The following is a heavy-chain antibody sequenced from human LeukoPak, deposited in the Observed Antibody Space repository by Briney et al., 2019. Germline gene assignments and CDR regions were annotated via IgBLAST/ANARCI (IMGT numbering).Heavy chain of an antibody. J-gene: IGHJ4*02. CDR3: ARDTTGIDY. CDR1: GYSFTGYY. CDR2: INPNSGGT. Sequence: ASVTVSCKASGYSFTGYYMLRLRQAPAPRLEWMGWINPNSGGTNYAQKFQGRVTMTRDTSISTAYMELSRLRSDDTAVYYCARDTTGIDYWGQGTLVIVSS. D-gene: IGHD4-17*01. V-gene: IGHV1-2*02.